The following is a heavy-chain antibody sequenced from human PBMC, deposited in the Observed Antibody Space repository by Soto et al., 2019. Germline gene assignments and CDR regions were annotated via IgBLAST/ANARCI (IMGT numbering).Heavy chain of an antibody. Sequence: GWSLRLSCAASGFTFSSYAMSWVRQAPGKELEWVSAVSGSGGSTYYADSVKGRFTISRDNSKNTLYLQMNSLRAEDTAVYYCAKDCPELWFGERYYYGMDVWGQGTTVTVSS. J-gene: IGHJ6*02. CDR2: VSGSGGST. CDR1: GFTFSSYA. CDR3: AKDCPELWFGERYYYGMDV. V-gene: IGHV3-23*01. D-gene: IGHD3-10*01.